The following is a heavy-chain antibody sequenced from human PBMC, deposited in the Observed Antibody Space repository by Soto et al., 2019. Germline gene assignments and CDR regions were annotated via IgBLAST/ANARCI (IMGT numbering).Heavy chain of an antibody. CDR2: IYYSGST. CDR1: GGSISSGGYY. Sequence: SETLSLTCTVSGGSISSGGYYWSWIRQHPGKGLEWIGYIYYSGSTYYNPSLKSRVTISVDTSKNQFSLKLSSVTAADTAVYYCARVVVSFQYFHHWGQGTLVTVSS. J-gene: IGHJ1*01. D-gene: IGHD2-15*01. V-gene: IGHV4-31*03. CDR3: ARVVVSFQYFHH.